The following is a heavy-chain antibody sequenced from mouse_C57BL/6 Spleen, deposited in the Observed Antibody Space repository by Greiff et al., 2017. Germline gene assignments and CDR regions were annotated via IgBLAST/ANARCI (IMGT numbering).Heavy chain of an antibody. V-gene: IGHV5-12*01. CDR3: ARLAQATGYFDY. CDR1: GFTFSDYY. CDR2: ISNGGGST. Sequence: EVQGVESGGGLVQPGGSLKLSCAASGFTFSDYYMYWVRQTPEKRLEWVAYISNGGGSTYYPDTVKGRFTISRDNAKNTLYLQMSHLKSEDTAMYYCARLAQATGYFDYWGQGTTLTVSS. J-gene: IGHJ2*01. D-gene: IGHD3-2*02.